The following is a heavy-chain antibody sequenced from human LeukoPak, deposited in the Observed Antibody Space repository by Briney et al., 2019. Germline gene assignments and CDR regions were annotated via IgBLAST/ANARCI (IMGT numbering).Heavy chain of an antibody. D-gene: IGHD2-15*01. CDR3: TRRVSTTRWFDP. CDR2: IKSDGSTT. CDR1: GFTFSSYW. J-gene: IGHJ5*02. V-gene: IGHV3-74*01. Sequence: QPGGSLRLSCAASGFTFSSYWMHWVRPAPGKGLVWVSRIKSDGSTTNYADSVKGRFTISRDNAENTLYLQMNSLRVEDTAVYYCTRRVSTTRWFDPWGQGTLVTVSS.